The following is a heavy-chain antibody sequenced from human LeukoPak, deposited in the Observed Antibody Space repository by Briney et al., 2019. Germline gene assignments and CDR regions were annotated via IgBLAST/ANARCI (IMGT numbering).Heavy chain of an antibody. CDR2: IYYSGST. CDR1: GGSISSSSYY. CDR3: ARFATVGLRGSPKYNWFDP. Sequence: SETLSLTCTVSGGSISSSSYYWGWIRQPPGKGLEWIGSIYYSGSTYYNPSLKSRVTISVDTSKNQFSLKLSSVTAADTAVYYCARFATVGLRGSPKYNWFDPWGQETLVTVSS. V-gene: IGHV4-39*01. D-gene: IGHD3-16*01. J-gene: IGHJ5*02.